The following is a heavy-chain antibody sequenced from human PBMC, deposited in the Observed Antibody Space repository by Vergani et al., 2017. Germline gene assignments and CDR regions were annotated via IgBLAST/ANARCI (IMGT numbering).Heavy chain of an antibody. CDR3: AKDLADSSGYYLSDYFDY. D-gene: IGHD3-22*01. CDR2: ISYDGSNK. J-gene: IGHJ4*02. Sequence: QVQLVESGGGVVQPGRSLRLSCAAFGFTFSSYGMHWVRQAPGKGLEWVAVISYDGSNKYYADSVKGRFTISRDNSKNTLYLQMNSLRAEDTAVYYCAKDLADSSGYYLSDYFDYWGQGTLVTVSS. V-gene: IGHV3-30*18. CDR1: GFTFSSYG.